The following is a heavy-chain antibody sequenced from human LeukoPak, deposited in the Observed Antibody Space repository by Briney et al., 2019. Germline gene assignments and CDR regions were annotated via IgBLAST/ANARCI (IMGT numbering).Heavy chain of an antibody. Sequence: PGGSLRLSCAASGFTLHSYAMSWVRQAPGKWLEWVSAITGSGGGTYYADSVKGRFTISRDNSKNTLYLQMNSLRAEDTAVYFCAKDRDRAVAGHDYRGQGTLVTVSS. CDR1: GFTLHSYA. CDR3: AKDRDRAVAGHDY. J-gene: IGHJ4*02. D-gene: IGHD6-19*01. CDR2: ITGSGGGT. V-gene: IGHV3-23*01.